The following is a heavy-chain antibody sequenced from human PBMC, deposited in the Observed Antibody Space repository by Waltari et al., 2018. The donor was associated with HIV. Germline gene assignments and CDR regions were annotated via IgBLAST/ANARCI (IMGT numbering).Heavy chain of an antibody. J-gene: IGHJ4*02. D-gene: IGHD3-10*01. CDR1: GCRVSSYC. V-gene: IGHV3-74*01. Sequence: VQLVQSGGGLIKTGGSLRPSCAASGCRVSSYCMHWVRQTPGKGLVWFSRINIDGSRIDYADSVRGRFTISRDSAKNTLSLQMNSLTEEDTAVYYCSRDTFGEYDYWGQGTLVTVSS. CDR2: INIDGSRI. CDR3: SRDTFGEYDY.